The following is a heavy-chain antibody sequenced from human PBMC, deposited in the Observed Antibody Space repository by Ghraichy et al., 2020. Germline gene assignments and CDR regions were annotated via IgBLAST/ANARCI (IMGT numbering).Heavy chain of an antibody. J-gene: IGHJ6*02. V-gene: IGHV3-7*01. CDR2: IKQDGSEK. D-gene: IGHD3-10*01. CDR3: ARENRGSPYYYYYGMDV. Sequence: WVANIKQDGSEKYYVDSVKGRFTISRDNAKNSLYLQMNSLRAEDTAVYYCARENRGSPYYYYYGMDVWVRGTTVTVSS.